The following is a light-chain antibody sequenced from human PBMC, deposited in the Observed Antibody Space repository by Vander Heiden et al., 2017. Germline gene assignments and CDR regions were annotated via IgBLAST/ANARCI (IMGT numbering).Light chain of an antibody. V-gene: IGLV1-47*01. Sequence: QSVMTQPPSASGTPGQRVTISCSGTRSNIGNNYVYWYQQFPGTAPKLRSYKNSHRPSGGPDRFSGSRSGTSAYLEISGLRSEDEADYDCAAWAECLSGGGFGGGTKLTVL. J-gene: IGLJ3*02. CDR1: RSNIGNNY. CDR3: AAWAECLSGGG. CDR2: KNS.